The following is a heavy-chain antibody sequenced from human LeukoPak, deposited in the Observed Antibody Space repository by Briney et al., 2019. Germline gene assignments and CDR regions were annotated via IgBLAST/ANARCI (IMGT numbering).Heavy chain of an antibody. V-gene: IGHV3-74*01. CDR3: AREEEGFLDY. D-gene: IGHD3-10*01. J-gene: IGHJ4*02. CDR1: GFTFSSYW. Sequence: GGSLRLSCAASGFTFSSYWMHWVRQAPGKGLVWVSRINTDGSSTTYADSVKGRFTISRDNAQNTLYLQMNSLRGEDTAVYYCAREEEGFLDYWGQGTLVTVSS. CDR2: INTDGSST.